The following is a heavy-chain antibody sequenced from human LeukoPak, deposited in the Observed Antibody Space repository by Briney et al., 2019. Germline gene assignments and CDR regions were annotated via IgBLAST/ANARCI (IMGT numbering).Heavy chain of an antibody. CDR2: INSDGSST. D-gene: IGHD3-10*01. CDR1: GFTFSSYW. Sequence: GGSLRLSCAASGFTFSSYWMHWVRQAPGKGLEWVSRINSDGSSTSYADSVKGRFTISRDNAKNTLYLQMNSLRAEDTAVYYCSRLHNHYGYPGFDYWGQGTLVTVSS. CDR3: SRLHNHYGYPGFDY. J-gene: IGHJ4*02. V-gene: IGHV3-74*01.